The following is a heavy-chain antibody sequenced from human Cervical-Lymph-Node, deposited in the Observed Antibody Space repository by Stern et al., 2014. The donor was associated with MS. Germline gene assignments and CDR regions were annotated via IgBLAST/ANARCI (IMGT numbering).Heavy chain of an antibody. CDR3: ARKGAIVPAAIENWFDS. D-gene: IGHD2-2*01. V-gene: IGHV4-31*03. J-gene: IGHJ5*01. CDR2: IYHSGST. CDR1: GDSISSGGYF. Sequence: QLVQSGPGLVTPSQTLSLTCTVSGDSISSGGYFWSWIRQHPGKGLEWIGYIYHSGSTYYNPSLKSRVTISVDTSKNQFSLTLSSVTAADTAVYYCARKGAIVPAAIENWFDSWGQGTLVTVSS.